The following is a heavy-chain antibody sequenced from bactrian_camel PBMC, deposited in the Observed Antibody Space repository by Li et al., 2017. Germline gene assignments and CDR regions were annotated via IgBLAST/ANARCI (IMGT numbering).Heavy chain of an antibody. V-gene: IGHV3S54*01. CDR1: GDTYSRAV. Sequence: HVQLVESGGGSVQAGGSLRLSCAASGDTYSRAVMAWFRQAPGKEREGVAAIYTGDSTTYYADSVKGRFAITKDDAKNILYLQMNNLKPVDTGMYYCAATGSIWGACGGDYPMDYWGKGTQVTVS. D-gene: IGHD4*01. CDR2: IYTGDSTT. J-gene: IGHJ7*01.